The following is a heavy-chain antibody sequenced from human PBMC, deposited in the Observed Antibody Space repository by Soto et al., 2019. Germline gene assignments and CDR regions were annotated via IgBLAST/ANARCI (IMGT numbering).Heavy chain of an antibody. J-gene: IGHJ5*02. CDR2: ISSSSSYI. CDR3: ATKGNIVTNWFDP. D-gene: IGHD2-15*01. V-gene: IGHV3-21*04. CDR1: GFTFSSYS. Sequence: GGSLRLSCAASGFTFSSYSMNWVRQAPGKGLEWVSSISSSSSYIYYADSVKGRFTISRDNAKNSLYLQMNSLRAEDTAVYYCATKGNIVTNWFDPWGQGTLVTVSS.